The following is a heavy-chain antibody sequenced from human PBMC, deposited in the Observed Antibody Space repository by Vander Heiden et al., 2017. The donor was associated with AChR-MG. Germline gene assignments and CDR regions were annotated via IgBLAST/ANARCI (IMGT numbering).Heavy chain of an antibody. V-gene: IGHV3-23*01. Sequence: EVHLLESGGGLVQPGGSLRLSCAASGFTFSAYGFAWVRQAPGKGLEWVSGMGGRRAGTYYADSVKGRFTISRDNSKNTLYLQMNSLRAEDTAVYYCAKLGAADGHYYYYYMDVWGKGTTVTVSS. CDR1: GFTFSAYG. D-gene: IGHD6-13*01. CDR3: AKLGAADGHYYYYYMDV. J-gene: IGHJ6*03. CDR2: MGGRRAGT.